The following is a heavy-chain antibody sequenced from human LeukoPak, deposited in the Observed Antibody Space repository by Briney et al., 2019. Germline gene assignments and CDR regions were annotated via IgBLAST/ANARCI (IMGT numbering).Heavy chain of an antibody. CDR3: ARDRNSGSSLDI. Sequence: ASVKVSCKASGYTFTGYFMHWVRQAPGQGLEWMGWINPNSGGTNYAQKFQDRVTMTRDTSISTAYMELSRLRSDDTAVYYCARDRNSGSSLDIWGQGTMLTVSS. J-gene: IGHJ3*02. V-gene: IGHV1-2*02. CDR1: GYTFTGYF. D-gene: IGHD6-6*01. CDR2: INPNSGGT.